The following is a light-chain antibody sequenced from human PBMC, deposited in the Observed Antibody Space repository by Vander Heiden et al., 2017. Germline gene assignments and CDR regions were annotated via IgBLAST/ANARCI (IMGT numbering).Light chain of an antibody. Sequence: QSVLTQPPSVSGAPGQRVTISCTGSSSNIGAGYYVHWYQQLPGTAPKLLIYGNSNRPSGVPDRFSGSKSGSSASLAITVLQAVDEADYYCQSYDSSLSGSRVFGGGTKLTVL. V-gene: IGLV1-40*01. J-gene: IGLJ3*02. CDR3: QSYDSSLSGSRV. CDR1: SSNIGAGYY. CDR2: GNS.